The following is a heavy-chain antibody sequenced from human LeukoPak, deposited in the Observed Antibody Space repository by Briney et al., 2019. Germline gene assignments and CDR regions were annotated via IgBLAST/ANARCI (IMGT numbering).Heavy chain of an antibody. CDR2: IYYSGST. D-gene: IGHD3-10*01. Sequence: SQTLSLTCTVSGGSISSGGYYWSWIRQPPGKGLEWIGYIYYSGSTYYNPCLKSRVTISVDTSKNQFSLKLSSVTAADTAVYYCARGPGDYFDYWGQGTLVTVSS. J-gene: IGHJ4*02. V-gene: IGHV4-31*03. CDR3: ARGPGDYFDY. CDR1: GGSISSGGYY.